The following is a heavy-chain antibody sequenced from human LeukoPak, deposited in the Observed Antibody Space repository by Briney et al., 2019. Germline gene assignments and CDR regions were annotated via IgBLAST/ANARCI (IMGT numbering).Heavy chain of an antibody. D-gene: IGHD5-18*01. Sequence: GGSLRLSCAASGFTFISYWMSWVRQAPGKGLEWVANIKPDGSEKYYVDSVEGRFTISRDNAKNSLYLQMNSLRAEDTAAYYCARVDTDTGTIDYWGQGTLVTVSS. CDR2: IKPDGSEK. J-gene: IGHJ4*02. CDR1: GFTFISYW. CDR3: ARVDTDTGTIDY. V-gene: IGHV3-7*01.